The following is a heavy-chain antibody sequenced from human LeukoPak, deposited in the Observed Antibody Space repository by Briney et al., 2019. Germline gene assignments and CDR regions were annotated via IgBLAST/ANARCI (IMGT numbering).Heavy chain of an antibody. CDR2: FDPEDGET. V-gene: IGHV1-24*01. Sequence: ASVKVSCKVSRYTLTELSMHWVRQAPGKGLEWMGGFDPEDGETIYAQKFQGRVTMTEDTSTDTAYMELSSLRSEDTAVYYCATAPRSGIFGVVIKDYYYMDVWGKGTTVTVSS. CDR3: ATAPRSGIFGVVIKDYYYMDV. J-gene: IGHJ6*03. D-gene: IGHD3-3*01. CDR1: RYTLTELS.